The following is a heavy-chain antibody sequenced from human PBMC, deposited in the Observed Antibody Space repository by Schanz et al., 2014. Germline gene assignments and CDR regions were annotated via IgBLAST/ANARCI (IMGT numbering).Heavy chain of an antibody. J-gene: IGHJ4*03. CDR1: GFTFSAYY. V-gene: IGHV3-72*01. D-gene: IGHD3-3*02. CDR3: TRVSRSPEGSIFDV. CDR2: TRNRANNYFT. Sequence: EVQLVESGGGLVQPGGSLRLSCAASGFTFSAYYMDWVRQAPGKGLEWVGRTRNRANNYFTEYAASVKGRFTISRDDSKNSLYLQMSSLKSEDTAVYYCTRVSRSPEGSIFDVWGQGTLVAVST.